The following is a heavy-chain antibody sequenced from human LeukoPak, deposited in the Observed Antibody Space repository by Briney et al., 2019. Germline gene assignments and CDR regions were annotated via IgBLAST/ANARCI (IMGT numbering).Heavy chain of an antibody. CDR3: AKVAKYYYGSETYYFFDY. D-gene: IGHD3-10*01. CDR1: GFTLSTYW. J-gene: IGHJ4*02. V-gene: IGHV3-7*01. Sequence: PGGSLRLSCAASGFTLSTYWMSWVRQAPGKGLEWVANIKQDGSEKYYVDSVKGRFTISRDNAKNSLYLQMNSLRVEDTAMYYCAKVAKYYYGSETYYFFDYWGQGTLVTASS. CDR2: IKQDGSEK.